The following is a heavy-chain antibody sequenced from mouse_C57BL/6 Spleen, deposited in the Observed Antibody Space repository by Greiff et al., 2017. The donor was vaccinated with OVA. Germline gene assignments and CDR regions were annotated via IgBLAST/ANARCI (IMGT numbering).Heavy chain of an antibody. CDR3: AREGDYDGGFDS. J-gene: IGHJ2*01. V-gene: IGHV1-80*01. D-gene: IGHD2-4*01. Sequence: QVQLKQSGAELVKPGASVKISCKASGYAFSSYWMNWVKQRPGKGLEWIGQIYPGDGDTNYNGKFKGKATLTADKSSSTAYMHLSSLTSEDSAVYFCAREGDYDGGFDSWGPGPTLTVSS. CDR1: GYAFSSYW. CDR2: IYPGDGDT.